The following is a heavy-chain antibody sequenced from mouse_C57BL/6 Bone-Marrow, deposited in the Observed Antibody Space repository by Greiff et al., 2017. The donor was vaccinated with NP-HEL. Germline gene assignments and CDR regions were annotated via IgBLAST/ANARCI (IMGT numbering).Heavy chain of an antibody. CDR2: IYPRSGNT. D-gene: IGHD1-1*01. V-gene: IGHV1-81*01. Sequence: VQLQESGAELARPGASVKLSCKASGYTFTSYGISWVKQRTGQGLEWIGEIYPRSGNTYYNEKFKGKATLTADKSSSTAYMELRSLTSEDSAVYFCARSSFWYFDVWGTGTTVTVSS. CDR1: GYTFTSYG. CDR3: ARSSFWYFDV. J-gene: IGHJ1*03.